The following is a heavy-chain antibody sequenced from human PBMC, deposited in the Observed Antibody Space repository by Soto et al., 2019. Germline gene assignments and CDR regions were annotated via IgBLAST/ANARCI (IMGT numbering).Heavy chain of an antibody. Sequence: PGGSLRLSCAASGFTFSSYGMHWVRQAPGKGLEWVAVISYDGSNKYYADSVKGRFTISRDNSKNTLYLQMNSLRAEDTAVYYCAKEKRPYGDLYFDYWGQGTLVTVSS. CDR2: ISYDGSNK. J-gene: IGHJ4*02. CDR1: GFTFSSYG. CDR3: AKEKRPYGDLYFDY. D-gene: IGHD4-17*01. V-gene: IGHV3-30*18.